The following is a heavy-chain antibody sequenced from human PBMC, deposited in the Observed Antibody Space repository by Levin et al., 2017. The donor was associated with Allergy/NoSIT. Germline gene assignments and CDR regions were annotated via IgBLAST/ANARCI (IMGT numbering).Heavy chain of an antibody. CDR1: GFSLSTSGMR. CDR3: ARIRDGYDVFDY. CDR2: IDWDDDK. Sequence: SGPTLVKPTQTLTLTCTFSGFSLSTSGMRVSWIRQPPGKALEWLARIDWDDDKFYSTSLKTRLTISKDTSKNQVVLTMTNMDPVDTATYYCARIRDGYDVFDYWGQGTLVTVSS. J-gene: IGHJ4*02. D-gene: IGHD5-12*01. V-gene: IGHV2-70*04.